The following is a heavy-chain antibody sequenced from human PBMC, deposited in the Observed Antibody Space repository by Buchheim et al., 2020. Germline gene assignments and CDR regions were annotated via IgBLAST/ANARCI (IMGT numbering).Heavy chain of an antibody. CDR1: GFTICSYA. Sequence: EVQLLESGGGLVQPGGSLRLSCAASGFTICSYAMRWVRQAPGKGLEWVSTLGSGGNTYYADSVKGRFTISRDNSNNTPVGQMHSLRAEDTAVYYCAKGGPSSLYYFDYWGQGTL. V-gene: IGHV3-23*01. J-gene: IGHJ4*02. D-gene: IGHD5-12*01. CDR2: LGSGGNT. CDR3: AKGGPSSLYYFDY.